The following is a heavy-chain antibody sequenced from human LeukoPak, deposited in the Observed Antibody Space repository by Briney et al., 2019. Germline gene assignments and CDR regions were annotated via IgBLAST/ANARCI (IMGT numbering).Heavy chain of an antibody. CDR3: ARHATIAVGGAFDI. V-gene: IGHV4-34*01. D-gene: IGHD6-19*01. CDR2: IYYSGST. Sequence: PSETLSLTCAVYGGSFSGYYWSWIRQPPGKGLEWIGSIYYSGSTYYNPSLKSRVTMSVDTSKNQFSLKLSSVTAADTAVYYCARHATIAVGGAFDIWGQGTMVTVSS. CDR1: GGSFSGYY. J-gene: IGHJ3*02.